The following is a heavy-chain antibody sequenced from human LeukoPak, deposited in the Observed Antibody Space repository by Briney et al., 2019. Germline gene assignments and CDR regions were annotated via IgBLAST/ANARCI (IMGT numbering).Heavy chain of an antibody. J-gene: IGHJ4*02. Sequence: TGGSLRLSCAASGFTFSSYGMHWVRQAPGKGLEWVAVISYDGSNKYYADSVKGRFTISRDSSKNTPYLQMNSLRAEDTAVYYCAKDPDYWGQGTLVTVSS. CDR3: AKDPDY. V-gene: IGHV3-30*18. CDR1: GFTFSSYG. CDR2: ISYDGSNK.